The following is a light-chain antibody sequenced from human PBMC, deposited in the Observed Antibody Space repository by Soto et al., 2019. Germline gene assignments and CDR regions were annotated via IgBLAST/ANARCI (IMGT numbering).Light chain of an antibody. CDR1: QSISSW. CDR2: KAS. CDR3: QQYNSYPYT. J-gene: IGKJ2*01. V-gene: IGKV1-5*03. Sequence: DIQMTQSPSTLSASVGDRVTITCRASQSISSWLAWYQQKPGKAPKLLIYKASSLESGVPSRFSGSGSGTEFSLTISSLQPDDFASYYCQQYNSYPYTFGQGTKLEIK.